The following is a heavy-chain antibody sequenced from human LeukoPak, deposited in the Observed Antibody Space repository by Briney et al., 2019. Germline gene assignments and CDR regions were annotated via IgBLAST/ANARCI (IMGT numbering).Heavy chain of an antibody. CDR3: ARESETSGWYDY. J-gene: IGHJ4*02. CDR1: GFTFSSYE. CDR2: ISGDGGST. Sequence: GGSLRLSCAVSGFTFSSYEMNWVRQAPGKGLEWVSLISGDGGSTFYADSVRGRFTISRDNTRKSLSLQMSSLRSEDTALYYCARESETSGWYDYWGQGTLVTVSS. V-gene: IGHV3-43*02. D-gene: IGHD6-19*01.